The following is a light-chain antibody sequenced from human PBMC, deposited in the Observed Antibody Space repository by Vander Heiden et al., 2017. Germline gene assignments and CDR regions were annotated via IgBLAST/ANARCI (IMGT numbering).Light chain of an antibody. J-gene: IGLJ3*02. V-gene: IGLV1-40*01. CDR2: DNT. CDR3: QSYDSSLRGSV. Sequence: QSVLTQPLSVSGAPGQRVTISCSGSSSDLGAGYEVHWYQLLSGTAPKLLIYDNTDRPSGVPDRFSGSRSGTSASLAITGRRAEDEADYDCQSYDSSLRGSVFGGGTKLTVL. CDR1: SSDLGAGYE.